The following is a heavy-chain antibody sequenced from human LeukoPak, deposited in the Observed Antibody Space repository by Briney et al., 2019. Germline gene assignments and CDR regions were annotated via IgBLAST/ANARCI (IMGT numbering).Heavy chain of an antibody. D-gene: IGHD5-12*01. CDR3: ARDGYSGYDRAHAFDI. CDR2: IYYSGST. Sequence: SETLSLTCTVSGGSIRSYYWSWIRQPPGKGLEWIGYIYYSGSTNYNPSLKSRVTISVDTSKNQFSLKLSSVTAADTAVYYCARDGYSGYDRAHAFDIWGQGTMVTVSS. CDR1: GGSIRSYY. J-gene: IGHJ3*02. V-gene: IGHV4-59*01.